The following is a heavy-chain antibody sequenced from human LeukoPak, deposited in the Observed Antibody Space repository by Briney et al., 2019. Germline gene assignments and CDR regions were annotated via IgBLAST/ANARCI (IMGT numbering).Heavy chain of an antibody. V-gene: IGHV4-30-4*01. CDR1: GGSISRSDHY. CDR3: ASYVDTAMVTSGY. Sequence: SETLSLTCSVSGGSISRSDHYWSWIRQPPGKGLEWIGNIYYNGITYYNPSLKSRVTMSVDTSQNQFSLKLSSVTAADTAVYYCASYVDTAMVTSGYWGQGTLVTVSS. D-gene: IGHD5-18*01. J-gene: IGHJ4*02. CDR2: IYYNGIT.